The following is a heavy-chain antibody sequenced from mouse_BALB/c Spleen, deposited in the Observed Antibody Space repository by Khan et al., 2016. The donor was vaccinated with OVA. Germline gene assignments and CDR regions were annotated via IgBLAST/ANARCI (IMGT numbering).Heavy chain of an antibody. D-gene: IGHD4-1*01. CDR2: ITNSGST. J-gene: IGHJ4*01. Sequence: EVQLQEPGPGLVKPSQSLSLTCTVTDYSITRDYAWNWIRQFPGNKLEWMGYITNSGSTNYNPSLKSRISNTQDKSKNQFSLKLNSVTTEDTATYYCESELGRYYATDYWGQGTSVTVSA. CDR1: DYSITRDYA. CDR3: ESELGRYYATDY. V-gene: IGHV3-2*02.